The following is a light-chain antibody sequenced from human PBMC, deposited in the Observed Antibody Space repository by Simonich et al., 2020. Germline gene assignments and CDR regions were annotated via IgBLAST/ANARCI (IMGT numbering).Light chain of an antibody. Sequence: QSALTQPASVSGSPGQSITISCTGTSSDVGGYNYVSWYQQHPGKAPKLMIYEVSKLPSGVPDRFSGSKSGNTASLTVSGLQAEDEADYYCSSYAGSNNLRVFGGGTKLTVL. V-gene: IGLV2-8*01. J-gene: IGLJ3*02. CDR3: SSYAGSNNLRV. CDR2: EVS. CDR1: SSDVGGYNY.